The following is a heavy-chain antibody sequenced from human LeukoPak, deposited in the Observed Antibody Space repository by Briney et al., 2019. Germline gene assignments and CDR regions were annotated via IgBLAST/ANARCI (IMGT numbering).Heavy chain of an antibody. Sequence: SERVSCKASGVIITSSAVQGVRQASGQRLEWIGWIVVGSGNTNYAQKFQERVTITRDMSTSTAYMELSSLRSEGTAVYYCAVSLYYYDSSGYYSPAFDYWGQGTLVTVSS. CDR3: AVSLYYYDSSGYYSPAFDY. CDR2: IVVGSGNT. D-gene: IGHD3-22*01. V-gene: IGHV1-58*01. CDR1: GVIITSSA. J-gene: IGHJ4*02.